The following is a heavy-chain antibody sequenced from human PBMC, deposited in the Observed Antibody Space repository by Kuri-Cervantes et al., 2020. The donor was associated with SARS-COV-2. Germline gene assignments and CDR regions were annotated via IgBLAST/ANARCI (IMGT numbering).Heavy chain of an antibody. V-gene: IGHV4-39*01. Sequence: GSLRLSCTVSGGSISSSSYYWGWIRQPPGKGLEWIGSIYYSGSTYYNPSLKSRVTISVDTSKNQFSLKLSSVTAADTAVYYCARQCSTSCYTNFEYFQHWGQGTLVTVSS. CDR2: IYYSGST. CDR1: GGSISSSSYY. J-gene: IGHJ1*01. D-gene: IGHD2-2*02. CDR3: ARQCSTSCYTNFEYFQH.